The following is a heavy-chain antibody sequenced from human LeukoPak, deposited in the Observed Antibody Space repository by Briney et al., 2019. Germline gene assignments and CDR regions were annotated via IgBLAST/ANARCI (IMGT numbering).Heavy chain of an antibody. D-gene: IGHD6-13*01. CDR3: AKRGHYSINWYHYFDY. V-gene: IGHV3-7*05. Sequence: PGGSLRLSCAASGFTFSRHWMSWVRQAPGKGLEWVANIKQDGSEKYYVDSVKGRFTISRDNAKNSLYLQMNSLRAEDTAVYYCAKRGHYSINWYHYFDYWGQGTLVTVSS. J-gene: IGHJ4*02. CDR1: GFTFSRHW. CDR2: IKQDGSEK.